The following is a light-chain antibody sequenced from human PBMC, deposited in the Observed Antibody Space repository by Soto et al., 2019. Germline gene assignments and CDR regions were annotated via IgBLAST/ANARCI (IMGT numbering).Light chain of an antibody. Sequence: AIQMTQSPSSLSASVGDRVTITCRASQGIRNDLGWYQQKPGKAPKLLIYAASSLQSGVPSRFSGSGSGTDFTLTISSLQPEDFTAYYCLQDYNYPWTFGQGTKVEIK. J-gene: IGKJ1*01. CDR3: LQDYNYPWT. CDR2: AAS. CDR1: QGIRND. V-gene: IGKV1-6*01.